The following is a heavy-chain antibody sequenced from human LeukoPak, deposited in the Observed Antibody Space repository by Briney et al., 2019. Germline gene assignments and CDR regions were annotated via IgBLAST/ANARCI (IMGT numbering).Heavy chain of an antibody. J-gene: IGHJ3*02. D-gene: IGHD2-8*01. CDR1: GFTFSEYA. CDR3: AKDSIARNGVYDAFDI. V-gene: IGHV3-23*01. Sequence: GGSLRLSCVASGFTFSEYAMNWVRQAPGKGLEWVAGVSSGGETTYYADSVKGHLTISSDNSKNTLYLQMNSLRAEDTTLFYCAKDSIARNGVYDAFDIWGQGTKVTVSS. CDR2: VSSGGETT.